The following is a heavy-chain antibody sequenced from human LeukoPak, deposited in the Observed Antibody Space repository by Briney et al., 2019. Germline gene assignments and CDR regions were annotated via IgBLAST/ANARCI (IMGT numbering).Heavy chain of an antibody. CDR1: GFTFSSYS. Sequence: GGSLRLSCAASGFTFSSYSMNWVRQAPGKGRVCVSSISDSGRYIFYADSVKVRFTISRDNAKNSLYVQMNSLRAEDTAVYYCAREVYCSHTTCYYFDYWGLGTLVTVSS. CDR3: AREVYCSHTTCYYFDY. J-gene: IGHJ4*02. CDR2: ISDSGRYI. V-gene: IGHV3-21*01. D-gene: IGHD2/OR15-2a*01.